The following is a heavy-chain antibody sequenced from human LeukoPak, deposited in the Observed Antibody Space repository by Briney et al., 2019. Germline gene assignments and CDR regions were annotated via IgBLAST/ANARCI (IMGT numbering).Heavy chain of an antibody. D-gene: IGHD1-14*01. CDR2: ISASGSTT. V-gene: IGHV3-23*01. CDR3: AKARTPYNSCFDY. CDR1: GFTFTDYA. J-gene: IGHJ4*02. Sequence: PGGSLRLSCAASGFTFTDYAMGWVRQAPGQGREWASTISASGSTTYYADSGRGRFTISRDNSKNTLSLQMSSLRAEDTAVYYCAKARTPYNSCFDYWGQGTLVAVSS.